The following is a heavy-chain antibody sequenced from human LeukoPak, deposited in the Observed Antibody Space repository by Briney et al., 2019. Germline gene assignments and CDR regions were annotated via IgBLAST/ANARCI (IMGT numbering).Heavy chain of an antibody. CDR3: ARDRSHQRRFHSSREENWFDP. Sequence: KAGGSLRLSCAASGFTFRSYEMNWVRQAPGKGLEWVSSISSSSDYIYYADSVKGRFTISRDNAKNSLYLRMNSLRAEDTAVYYCARDRSHQRRFHSSREENWFDPWGQGTLVTVSS. D-gene: IGHD6-13*01. J-gene: IGHJ5*02. V-gene: IGHV3-21*01. CDR2: ISSSSDYI. CDR1: GFTFRSYE.